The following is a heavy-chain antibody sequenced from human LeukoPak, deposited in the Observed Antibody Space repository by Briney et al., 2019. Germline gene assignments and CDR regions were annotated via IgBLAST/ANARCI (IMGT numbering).Heavy chain of an antibody. CDR3: ARNRVIFGVVITYYFDY. V-gene: IGHV3-53*01. J-gene: IGHJ4*02. D-gene: IGHD3-3*01. Sequence: PGGSLRLSCAASGFTVSSDYMSWVRQAPGKGLDWVSITYSDGHTYYADSVKGRFTISRDNSMNTLYLQMNGLRAEDTAVYYCARNRVIFGVVITYYFDYWGQGTLVTVSS. CDR2: TYSDGHT. CDR1: GFTVSSDY.